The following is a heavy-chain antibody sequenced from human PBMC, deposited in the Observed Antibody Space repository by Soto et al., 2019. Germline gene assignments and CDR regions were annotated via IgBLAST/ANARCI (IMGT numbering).Heavy chain of an antibody. CDR2: IYYSGST. CDR1: GGSISSYY. J-gene: IGHJ6*02. Sequence: SETLTLTCTVSGGSISSYYWSWIRQPPGKGLEWIGYIYYSGSTNYNPSLKSRVTISVDTSKNQFSLKLSSVTAADTAVYYCARDHSSWSPYYGMDVWGQGTTVTVSS. V-gene: IGHV4-59*01. D-gene: IGHD6-13*01. CDR3: ARDHSSWSPYYGMDV.